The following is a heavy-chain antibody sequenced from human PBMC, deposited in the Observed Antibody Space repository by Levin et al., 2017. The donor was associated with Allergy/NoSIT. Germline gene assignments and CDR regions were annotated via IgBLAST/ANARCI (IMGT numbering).Heavy chain of an antibody. CDR1: GFTSDDYG. CDR3: VRDRRVSHWFADDWFDP. CDR2: LNWSGDTT. Sequence: GESLKISCAASGFTSDDYGMHWVRQAPGKGLEWVSGLNWSGDTTGYADSVKGRLTIARDNAKNSLYLQMNSLTAEDTAFYYCVRDRRVSHWFADDWFDPWGQGTLVTVSS. D-gene: IGHD3-9*01. J-gene: IGHJ5*02. V-gene: IGHV3-20*04.